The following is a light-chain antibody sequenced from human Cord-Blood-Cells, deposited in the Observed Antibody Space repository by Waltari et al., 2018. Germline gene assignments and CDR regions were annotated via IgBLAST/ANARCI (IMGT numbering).Light chain of an antibody. CDR3: QQYYSTPPYT. V-gene: IGKV4-1*01. Sequence: DIVMTQSPDSLAVSLGGRATINCKSTQCVLYSSNNKNYLAWYQQKPRQPPKLLIYWASTRESGVPDRFSGSGSGTDFTLTISSLQAEDVAVYYCQQYYSTPPYTFGQGTKLEIK. CDR2: WAS. CDR1: QCVLYSSNNKNY. J-gene: IGKJ2*01.